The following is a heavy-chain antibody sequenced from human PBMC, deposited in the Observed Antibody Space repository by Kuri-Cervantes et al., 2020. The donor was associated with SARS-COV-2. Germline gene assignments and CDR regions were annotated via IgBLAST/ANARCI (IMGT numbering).Heavy chain of an antibody. CDR2: ISVSGTTM. CDR3: AKVQQLGSSWYWFDP. V-gene: IGHV3-23*01. Sequence: GGSLRLSCAASGFTVSTYTMNWVRQAPGKGLEWVSYISVSGTTMYYADSVKGRFTISRDNSKNTLYLQMNSLRAEDTAVYYCAKVQQLGSSWYWFDPWGQGTLVTVSS. D-gene: IGHD6-13*01. CDR1: GFTVSTYT. J-gene: IGHJ5*02.